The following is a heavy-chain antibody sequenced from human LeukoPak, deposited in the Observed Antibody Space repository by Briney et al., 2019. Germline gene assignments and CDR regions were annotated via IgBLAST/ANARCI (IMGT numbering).Heavy chain of an antibody. CDR3: ARNGVVVIEGYYYYYMDV. V-gene: IGHV1-46*01. D-gene: IGHD3-22*01. J-gene: IGHJ6*03. Sequence: GASVKVSCKASGGTFSSYAISWVRQAPGQGLEWMGIINPSGGRASYAQKFQGRVTMARDMSTSTVYMELSSLRSEDTAVYYCARNGVVVIEGYYYYYMDVWGKGTTVTISS. CDR2: INPSGGRA. CDR1: GGTFSSYA.